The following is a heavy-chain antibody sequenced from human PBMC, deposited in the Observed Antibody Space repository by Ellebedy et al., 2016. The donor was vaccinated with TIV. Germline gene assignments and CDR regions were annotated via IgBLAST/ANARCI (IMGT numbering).Heavy chain of an antibody. CDR2: ISGSGDST. D-gene: IGHD6-19*01. CDR3: VRRSSGWFFDY. Sequence: GESLKISCAASGFTFRKYAMTWVRQAPGKGLEWVSVISGSGDSTYYADSVKGRFSISRDNSKNTLYLQMNTLRAEDTATYYCVRRSSGWFFDYWGQGTVVTVSS. CDR1: GFTFRKYA. J-gene: IGHJ4*02. V-gene: IGHV3-23*01.